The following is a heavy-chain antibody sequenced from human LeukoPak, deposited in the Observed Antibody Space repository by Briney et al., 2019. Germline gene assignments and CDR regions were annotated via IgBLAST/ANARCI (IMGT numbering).Heavy chain of an antibody. V-gene: IGHV3-15*01. J-gene: IGHJ4*02. CDR1: GLTFSNAW. CDR3: TTGYCSSTSCYYFYY. CDR2: IKSKTEGGTT. Sequence: GGFLRLSCAASGLTFSNAWMSWVRQAPGKGLEWVGRIKSKTEGGTTDYAEPVKGRFIISRDDSKNTLYLQMNSLKTEDTAVYYCTTGYCSSTSCYYFYYWGQGTLVTVSS. D-gene: IGHD2-2*01.